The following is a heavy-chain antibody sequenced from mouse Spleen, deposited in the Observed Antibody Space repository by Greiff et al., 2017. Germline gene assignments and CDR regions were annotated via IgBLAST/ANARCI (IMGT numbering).Heavy chain of an antibody. D-gene: IGHD1-1*01. CDR1: GFTFSDYY. J-gene: IGHJ4*01. CDR2: ISNGGGST. Sequence: EVNVVESGGGLVQPGGSLKLSCATSGFTFSDYYMYWVRQTPEKRLEWVAYISNGGGSTYYPDTVKGRFTISRDNAKNTLYLQMSRLKSEDTAMYYCARVGSSYAMDYWGQGTSVTVSS. V-gene: IGHV5-12*02. CDR3: ARVGSSYAMDY.